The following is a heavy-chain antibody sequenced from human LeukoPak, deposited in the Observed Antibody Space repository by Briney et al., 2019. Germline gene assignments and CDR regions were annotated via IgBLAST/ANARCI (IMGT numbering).Heavy chain of an antibody. V-gene: IGHV3-21*01. J-gene: IGHJ5*02. CDR3: ARDRTIFGVVKPKGEGWFDP. CDR1: GFTFSSYS. D-gene: IGHD3-3*01. Sequence: GGSLRLSCAASGFTFSSYSMSWVRQAPGKGLEWLSYISSGTTYIYYADSVKGRFTISRDNAKNSLYLQMNSLRAEDTAVYYCARDRTIFGVVKPKGEGWFDPWGQGTLVTVSS. CDR2: ISSGTTYI.